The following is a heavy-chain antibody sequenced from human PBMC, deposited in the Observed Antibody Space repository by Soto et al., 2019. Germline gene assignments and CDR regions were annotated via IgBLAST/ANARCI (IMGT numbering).Heavy chain of an antibody. Sequence: QVQLEQSGAEVLKPGSSVKLSCKTSGDTFETFAISWVRQAPGQGLEWMGGIIPIFRTPDYAQKFQGRVTITADVSTSTAYMELSSLRSEDTAVYYCARDKGRGQLGGNYYYALDVWGQGTTVTVSS. J-gene: IGHJ6*02. CDR3: ARDKGRGQLGGNYYYALDV. D-gene: IGHD1-1*01. CDR2: IIPIFRTP. CDR1: GDTFETFA. V-gene: IGHV1-69*12.